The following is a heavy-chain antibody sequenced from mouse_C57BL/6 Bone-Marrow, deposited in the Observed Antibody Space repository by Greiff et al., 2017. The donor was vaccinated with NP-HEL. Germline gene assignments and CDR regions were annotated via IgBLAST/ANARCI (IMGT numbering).Heavy chain of an antibody. Sequence: EVQLQQSVAELVRPGASVKLSCTASGFTIKNTYMHWVKQRPEQGLEWIGRIDPANGNTKYAPKFQGKATITADTSSNTAYLQLSSLTSEDTAIYYCAHYDYLDYWGQGTTLTVSS. CDR3: AHYDYLDY. V-gene: IGHV14-3*01. CDR2: IDPANGNT. J-gene: IGHJ2*01. D-gene: IGHD2-4*01. CDR1: GFTIKNTY.